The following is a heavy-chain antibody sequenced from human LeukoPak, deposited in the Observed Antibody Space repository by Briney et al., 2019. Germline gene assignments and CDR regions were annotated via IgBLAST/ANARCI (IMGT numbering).Heavy chain of an antibody. D-gene: IGHD2-2*01. CDR3: ARVLRYCSSTSCNGDRIRLYYGMDV. J-gene: IGHJ6*02. Sequence: PSETLSLTCTVSGGSFRSSSYYWGWIRQTPGKGLEWIGCIYYSGSTYYNPSLKSRVTISVDTSENQFSLKLSSVTAADTAVYYCARVLRYCSSTSCNGDRIRLYYGMDVWGQGTTVTVSS. CDR2: IYYSGST. V-gene: IGHV4-39*01. CDR1: GGSFRSSSYY.